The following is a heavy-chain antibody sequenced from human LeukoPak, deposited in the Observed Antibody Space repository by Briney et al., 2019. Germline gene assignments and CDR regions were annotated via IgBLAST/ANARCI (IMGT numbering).Heavy chain of an antibody. CDR2: IPSDGGTT. V-gene: IGHV3-74*01. Sequence: PGGSLRLSCAASGSSFSRYWMHWVRQAPGNGLVWVSTIPSDGGTTSSADSVKGRFTISRDNAKNTLNLQMNSLRAEDTAVYYCARDLGQYYDTSDNWFDPWGQGTLVTVSS. CDR3: ARDLGQYYDTSDNWFDP. CDR1: GSSFSRYW. D-gene: IGHD3-22*01. J-gene: IGHJ5*02.